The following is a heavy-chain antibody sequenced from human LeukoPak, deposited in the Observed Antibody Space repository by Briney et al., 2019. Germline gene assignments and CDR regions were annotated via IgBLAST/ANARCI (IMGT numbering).Heavy chain of an antibody. D-gene: IGHD2-2*01. J-gene: IGHJ4*02. CDR1: GFTFDDYA. CDR2: ISWNSGSI. CDR3: AKDRSTSPTYYFDY. V-gene: IGHV3-9*01. Sequence: PGRSLRLSCAASGFTFDDYAMHWVRQAPGKGLEWVSGISWNSGSIGYADSVKGRFTISRDNAKNSLYLQMNSLRAEDTALYYCAKDRSTSPTYYFDYWGQGTLVTVSS.